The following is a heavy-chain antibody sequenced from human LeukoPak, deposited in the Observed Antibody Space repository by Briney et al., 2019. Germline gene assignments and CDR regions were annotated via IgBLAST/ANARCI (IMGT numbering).Heavy chain of an antibody. V-gene: IGHV3-48*01. CDR3: AKTSLSDPSGHYYYMDV. CDR1: GFTFSSYS. J-gene: IGHJ6*03. CDR2: ISSSSTTI. Sequence: GGSLRLSCAASGFTFSSYSMMWVRQAPGKGLEWVSYISSSSTTIHYADSVKGRFTISRDNSQNTVSLQLNNLRIEDTALYYCAKTSLSDPSGHYYYMDVWGKGTTVTVSS. D-gene: IGHD3-3*01.